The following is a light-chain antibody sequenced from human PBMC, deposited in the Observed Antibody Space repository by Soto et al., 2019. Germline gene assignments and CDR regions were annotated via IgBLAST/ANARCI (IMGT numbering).Light chain of an antibody. Sequence: EIVLTQSPGTLSLSPGERATLSCRASQSVSSSYLAWYQQKPGQAPRLLIYGASSRATGIPDRFSGSGSGTDFTLTISRLAPEDFAVYYCQQYGSSSYTFGQGTKLESK. V-gene: IGKV3-20*01. CDR3: QQYGSSSYT. CDR1: QSVSSSY. CDR2: GAS. J-gene: IGKJ2*01.